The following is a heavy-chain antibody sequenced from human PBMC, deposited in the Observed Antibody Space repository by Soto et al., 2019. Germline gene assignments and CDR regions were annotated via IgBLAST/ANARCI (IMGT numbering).Heavy chain of an antibody. CDR2: IKQDGSEK. CDR1: GFTFSSDW. J-gene: IGHJ4*02. V-gene: IGHV3-7*01. CDR3: ARDRRTTIRFDY. D-gene: IGHD1-1*01. Sequence: EVQLVESGGGLVQPGGSLRLSCAASGFTFSSDWMSWVRQAPGKGLEWVANIKQDGSEKYYVDSVKGRFTISRDNAKNSLYLQMNSLRAEDTAVYYCARDRRTTIRFDYWGQGTLVTVSS.